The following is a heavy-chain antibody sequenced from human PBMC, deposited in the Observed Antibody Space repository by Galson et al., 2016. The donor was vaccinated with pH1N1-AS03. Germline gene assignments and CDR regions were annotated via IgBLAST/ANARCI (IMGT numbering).Heavy chain of an antibody. Sequence: LSLTCTVSAGSISTYYWTWIRQPPGRGLEWIGYIYFSGRTNCSPSLKSRANISLDRSRNQFSLNLNSVTAADTAVYYCARVRSEWLGVNSSWYGIDSWGQGTLGTVSS. CDR3: ARVRSEWLGVNSSWYGIDS. CDR2: IYFSGRT. V-gene: IGHV4-59*01. D-gene: IGHD2-2*01. CDR1: AGSISTYY. J-gene: IGHJ4*02.